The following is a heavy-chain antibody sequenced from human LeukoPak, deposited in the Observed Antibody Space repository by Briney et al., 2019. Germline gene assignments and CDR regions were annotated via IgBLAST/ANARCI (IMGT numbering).Heavy chain of an antibody. CDR1: GGSISSSSYY. D-gene: IGHD2-15*01. CDR3: ARGYCSGGSCYRGDYYHYMDV. J-gene: IGHJ6*03. CDR2: IYFSGST. Sequence: SETLSLTCTVSGGSISSSSYYWGWIRQPPGKGLEWIGSIYFSGSTYYNPSLKSRVTISVDTSKNQFSLKLSSVTAADAAVYYCARGYCSGGSCYRGDYYHYMDVWGKGTTVTVSS. V-gene: IGHV4-39*07.